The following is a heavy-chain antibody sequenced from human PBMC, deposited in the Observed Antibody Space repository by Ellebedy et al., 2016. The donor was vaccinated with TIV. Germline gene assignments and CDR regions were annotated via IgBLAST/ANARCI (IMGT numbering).Heavy chain of an antibody. CDR2: IWYDGSNK. CDR1: GFTFSSYG. D-gene: IGHD2-15*01. V-gene: IGHV3-33*06. J-gene: IGHJ4*02. CDR3: AKDVRYCSGGSCSLYYFDY. Sequence: GESLKISXAASGFTFSSYGMHWVRQAPGKGLEWVAVIWYDGSNKYYADSVKGRFTISRDNSKNTLYLQMNSLRAEDTAVYYCAKDVRYCSGGSCSLYYFDYWGQGTLVTVSS.